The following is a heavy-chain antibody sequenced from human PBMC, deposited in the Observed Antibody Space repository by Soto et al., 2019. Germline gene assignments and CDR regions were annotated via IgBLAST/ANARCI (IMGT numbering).Heavy chain of an antibody. CDR2: IWYDGSNK. CDR1: GFTFSSYG. Sequence: QVQLVESGGGVVQPGRSLRLSCAASGFTFSSYGMHRVRQAPGKGLEWVAVIWYDGSNKYYADSVKGRFTISRDNSKNTLYLQMNSLRAEDTAVYYCARGGIAALNWFDPWGQGTLVTVSS. CDR3: ARGGIAALNWFDP. J-gene: IGHJ5*02. D-gene: IGHD6-6*01. V-gene: IGHV3-33*01.